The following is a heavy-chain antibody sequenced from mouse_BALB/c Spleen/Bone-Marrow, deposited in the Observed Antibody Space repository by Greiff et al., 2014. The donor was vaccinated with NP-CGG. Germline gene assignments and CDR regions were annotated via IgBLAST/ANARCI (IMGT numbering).Heavy chain of an antibody. D-gene: IGHD2-4*01. Sequence: QVQLQQSGAELARPGASVKLSCKDSGYTFTSYWMQWVKQRPGQGLEWIGAIYPGDGDTRYTQKFKGKATLTADKSSSTAYMQLSSLASEDSAVYYCARGDYDYDDWFAYWGQGTLVTVSA. V-gene: IGHV1-87*01. CDR1: GYTFTSYW. CDR3: ARGDYDYDDWFAY. J-gene: IGHJ3*01. CDR2: IYPGDGDT.